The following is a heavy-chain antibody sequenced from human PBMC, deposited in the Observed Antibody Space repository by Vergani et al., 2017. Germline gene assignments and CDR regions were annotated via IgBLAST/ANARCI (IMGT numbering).Heavy chain of an antibody. D-gene: IGHD2-8*01. V-gene: IGHV4-31*11. J-gene: IGHJ3*01. CDR3: ARRAERCETLLRDDFDV. CDR2: IYYSGST. Sequence: QVQLQESGPGLVKPSQTLSLTCAVSGGSISSGGYYWSWIRQHPGKGLEWIGYIYYSGSTYYNPSLKSPFNVSIDTSRDHFSLKLRSVSAADTAVYFCARRAERCETLLRDDFDVWGQGTFVTVSP. CDR1: GGSISSGGYY.